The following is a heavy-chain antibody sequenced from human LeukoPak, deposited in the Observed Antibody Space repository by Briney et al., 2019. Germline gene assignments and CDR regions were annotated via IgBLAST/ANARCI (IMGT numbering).Heavy chain of an antibody. D-gene: IGHD3-10*01. Sequence: PVGSLRLSCAASGFTFNDYAMNWVRQAPGKGLDWVAVTSDDASNREYADSVRGRFTISRDNSKNTLYLQMNSLRVEDTAVYYCAADRSYYESWSRQGLNYWGQGTLVTVSS. J-gene: IGHJ4*02. CDR3: AADRSYYESWSRQGLNY. CDR2: TSDDASNR. V-gene: IGHV3-30-3*01. CDR1: GFTFNDYA.